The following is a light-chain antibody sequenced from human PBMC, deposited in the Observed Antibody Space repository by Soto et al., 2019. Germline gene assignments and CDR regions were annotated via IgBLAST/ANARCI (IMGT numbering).Light chain of an antibody. CDR2: DAS. CDR3: RSYTSESTYV. V-gene: IGLV2-14*03. J-gene: IGLJ1*01. CDR1: SSDVGAYNY. Sequence: QSVLTQPATVSASPLQTSTISSTETSSDVGAYNYVFLYQQHPSKAPKLMLYDASNRPSAVSNRFSGPKSGNTASLTISGLQAEDEADYYCRSYTSESTYVLGDGIEVT.